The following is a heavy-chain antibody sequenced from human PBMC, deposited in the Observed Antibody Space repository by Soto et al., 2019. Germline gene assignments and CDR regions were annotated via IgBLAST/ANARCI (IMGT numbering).Heavy chain of an antibody. D-gene: IGHD2-15*01. Sequence: PSETLSLTCIISVDSTSNYYWSWIRQSPGKGLEWIGYISYSGNTNYNPSLKSRVTISVDTSKDKLSLKVTSVTAADTAMYYCACLRGKRGSPIDYWGQGTKVTVSS. CDR1: VDSTSNYY. CDR2: ISYSGNT. J-gene: IGHJ4*02. CDR3: ACLRGKRGSPIDY. V-gene: IGHV4-59*01.